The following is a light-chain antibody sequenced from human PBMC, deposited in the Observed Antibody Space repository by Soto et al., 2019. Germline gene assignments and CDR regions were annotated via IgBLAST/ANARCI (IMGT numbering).Light chain of an antibody. Sequence: EIVLTQSPATLSLSPGERATLSCRASQSVSSYLAWYQQKPGQAPGLLISGASSRATGIPDRFSGSGSGTDFTLTISDLEPADFGLYYCQQRLNWPPGFGQGTKVDNK. CDR2: GAS. CDR3: QQRLNWPPG. CDR1: QSVSSY. V-gene: IGKV3-11*01. J-gene: IGKJ1*01.